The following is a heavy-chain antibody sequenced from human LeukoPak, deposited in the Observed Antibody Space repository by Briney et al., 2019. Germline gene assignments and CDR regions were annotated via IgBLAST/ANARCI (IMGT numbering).Heavy chain of an antibody. J-gene: IGHJ5*02. Sequence: GASVKVSCKASGYIFTGYYMHWVRQAPGQGLEWMGWINPNSGGTNYAQKFQGRVTMTRDTSISTAYMELSRLRSDDTAVYYCARDLSYDYVWGSYRKYNWFDPWGQGTLVTVSS. V-gene: IGHV1-2*02. CDR3: ARDLSYDYVWGSYRKYNWFDP. CDR2: INPNSGGT. CDR1: GYIFTGYY. D-gene: IGHD3-16*02.